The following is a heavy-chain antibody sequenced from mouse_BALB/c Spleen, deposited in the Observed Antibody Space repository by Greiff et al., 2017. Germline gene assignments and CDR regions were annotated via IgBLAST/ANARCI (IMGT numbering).Heavy chain of an antibody. CDR1: GFNIKDTY. CDR2: IDPANGNT. J-gene: IGHJ4*01. D-gene: IGHD2-1*01. V-gene: IGHV14-3*02. Sequence: VQLKQSGAELVKPGASVKLSCTASGFNIKDTYMHWVKQRPEQGLEWIGRIDPANGNTKYDPKFQGKATITADTSSNTAYLQLSSLTSEDTAVYYCASFYGNYDYYAMDYWGQGTSVTVSS. CDR3: ASFYGNYDYYAMDY.